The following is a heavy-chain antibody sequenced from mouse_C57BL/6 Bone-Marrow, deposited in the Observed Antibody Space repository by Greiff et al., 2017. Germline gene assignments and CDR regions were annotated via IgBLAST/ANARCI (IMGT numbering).Heavy chain of an antibody. D-gene: IGHD1-1*01. CDR2: LYPGDGDT. V-gene: IGHV1-82*01. J-gene: IGHJ1*03. Sequence: VQLVESGPELVKPGASVKISCKASGYAFSSSWMNWVKQRPGKGLEWFGRLYPGDGDTNYNGKFKGKATLTADKSASTANMQLSSLTSEDSAVYFCARSLPYYGSSNRYFDVWGTGTTVTVSS. CDR1: GYAFSSSW. CDR3: ARSLPYYGSSNRYFDV.